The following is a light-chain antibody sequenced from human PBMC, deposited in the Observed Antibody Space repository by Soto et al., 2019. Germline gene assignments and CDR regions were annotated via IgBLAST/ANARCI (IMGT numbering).Light chain of an antibody. CDR3: SSYTSSSTLYV. V-gene: IGLV2-14*01. Sequence: QSVLTQPPSASGTPGQRVTISCTGTSSDVGGYNYVSWYQQHPGKAPKLMIYDVSNRPSGVSNRFSGSKSGNTASLTISGLQAEDEADYYCSSYTSSSTLYVFGTGTKATVL. J-gene: IGLJ1*01. CDR1: SSDVGGYNY. CDR2: DVS.